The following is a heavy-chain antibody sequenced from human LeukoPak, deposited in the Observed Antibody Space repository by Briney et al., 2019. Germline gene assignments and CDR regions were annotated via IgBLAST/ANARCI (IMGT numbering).Heavy chain of an antibody. CDR3: ARDIGGMTTEYYFDS. CDR1: GYIFSSHG. D-gene: IGHD4-11*01. CDR2: ITTYKGNI. V-gene: IGHV1-18*01. J-gene: IGHJ4*02. Sequence: WASVKVSCKASGYIFSSHGISWVRQAPGEGLEWMGWITTYKGNIAYAQEFQGRVTMTIDTSTSTAYMELRSLRSDDTAVYYCARDIGGMTTEYYFDSWGQGTLVTVSS.